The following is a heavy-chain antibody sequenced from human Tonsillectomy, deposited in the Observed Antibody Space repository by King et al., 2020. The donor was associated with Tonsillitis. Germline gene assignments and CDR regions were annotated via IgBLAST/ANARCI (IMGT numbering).Heavy chain of an antibody. CDR2: ISYDGSNK. V-gene: IGHV3-30*04. CDR1: GFTFSSYA. J-gene: IGHJ4*02. CDR3: AREIFGDWNPCY. D-gene: IGHD1-1*01. Sequence: VQLVQSGGGVVQPGRSLRLSCAASGFTFSSYAMHWVRQAPGKGLEWVAVISYDGSNKYYADSVKGRFTISRDNSKNTLYLQMNSLRAEDTAVYYCAREIFGDWNPCYWGQGTLVTVSS.